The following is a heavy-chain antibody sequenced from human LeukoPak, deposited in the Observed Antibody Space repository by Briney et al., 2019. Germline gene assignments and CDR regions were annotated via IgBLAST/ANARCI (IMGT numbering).Heavy chain of an antibody. D-gene: IGHD2-15*01. Sequence: SETLSLTCTVSGDSIGGYYGSWIRQPPGKGLEWIGHIYYTGRTTYNPSLTSRLTISIDTSKNQFFLKMSSVTAADTAMYYCARLSYSTMFDPWGQGTLVTVSS. CDR2: IYYTGRT. CDR3: ARLSYSTMFDP. V-gene: IGHV4-59*01. CDR1: GDSIGGYY. J-gene: IGHJ5*02.